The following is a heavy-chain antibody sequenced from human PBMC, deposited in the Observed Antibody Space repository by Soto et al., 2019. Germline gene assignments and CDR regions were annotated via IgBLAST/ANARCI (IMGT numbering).Heavy chain of an antibody. J-gene: IGHJ4*02. V-gene: IGHV3-23*01. D-gene: IGHD1-26*01. CDR1: GFKFSSNA. CDR3: AQCPSPFGGCERVDY. CDR2: ITGNGDTT. Sequence: EVQLLDSGGGWVQPGGSLRHSCAASGFKFSSNAMSWVRQAPGKGLEWVSGITGNGDTTYYVQSVKGRFTISRDNSKITVQLQKISLRAEATGVYDCAQCPSPFGGCERVDYGVQGTLVTVSS.